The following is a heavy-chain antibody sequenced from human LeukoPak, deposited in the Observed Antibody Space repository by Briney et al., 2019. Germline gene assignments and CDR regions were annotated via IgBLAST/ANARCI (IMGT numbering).Heavy chain of an antibody. J-gene: IGHJ6*02. Sequence: PGGSLRLSCAASGFPFNSYCMSWVRQAPGKGLEWVANIKQDGSEKYYVDSVKGRFTISRDNAKNSLYLQMNSLRAEDTAVYYCARDNGYYDSSGYYYYYYGMDVWGQGTTVTVSS. CDR2: IKQDGSEK. CDR1: GFPFNSYC. D-gene: IGHD3-22*01. V-gene: IGHV3-7*01. CDR3: ARDNGYYDSSGYYYYYYGMDV.